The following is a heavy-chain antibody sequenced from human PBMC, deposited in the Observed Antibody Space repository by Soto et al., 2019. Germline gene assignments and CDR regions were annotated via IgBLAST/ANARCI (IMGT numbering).Heavy chain of an antibody. D-gene: IGHD1-26*01. CDR2: IYWNDDK. CDR1: GFSLSTSGVG. V-gene: IGHV2-5*01. J-gene: IGHJ4*02. Sequence: QITLKESGPTLVKPTQTLTLTCTFSGFSLSTSGVGVGWIRQPPGKALEWLALIYWNDDKRYSPSLKSRLTITKDTSKNQVVLTMTNMDPVDTATYYCAHRLRGSSPLGNHFDYCGQGTLVTVSS. CDR3: AHRLRGSSPLGNHFDY.